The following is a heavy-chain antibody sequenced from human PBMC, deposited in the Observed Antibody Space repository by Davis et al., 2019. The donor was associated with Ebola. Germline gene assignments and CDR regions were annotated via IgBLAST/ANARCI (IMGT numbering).Heavy chain of an antibody. CDR2: ISRSGGST. Sequence: GESLKISCAASGFTFSSYAMSWVRQAPGKGLEWVSAISRSGGSTYYADSVKGRFTISRDNSKNTLYLQMNSLRAEDTAVYYCAKEFGIIVAAEIDYWGQGTLVTVSS. V-gene: IGHV3-23*01. D-gene: IGHD3-22*01. CDR3: AKEFGIIVAAEIDY. CDR1: GFTFSSYA. J-gene: IGHJ4*02.